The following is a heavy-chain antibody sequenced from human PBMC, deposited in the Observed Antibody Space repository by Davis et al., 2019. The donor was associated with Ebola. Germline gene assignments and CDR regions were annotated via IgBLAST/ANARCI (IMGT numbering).Heavy chain of an antibody. Sequence: SGPTLVKPTQTLTLTCTFSGFSLSTSGVGVGWIRQPPGKALEWLALIYWDDDKRYSPSLKSRLTITKDTSKNQVVLTMTNMDPVDTATHYCARIYGDYWYWYFDLWGRGTLVTVSS. CDR2: IYWDDDK. CDR3: ARIYGDYWYWYFDL. CDR1: GFSLSTSGVG. V-gene: IGHV2-5*02. D-gene: IGHD4-17*01. J-gene: IGHJ2*01.